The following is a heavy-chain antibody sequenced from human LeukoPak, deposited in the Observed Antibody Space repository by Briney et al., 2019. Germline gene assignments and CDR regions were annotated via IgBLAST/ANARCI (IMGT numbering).Heavy chain of an antibody. CDR3: ARSQRGYSYGEH. J-gene: IGHJ4*02. Sequence: GGSLRLSCAASGFTFSTYWMHWVRQAPGKGLVWLSRVDNDGSGTSYADSVKGRFTISRDNGKNILFLQMDSLRAEDTAVYFCARSQRGYSYGEHWGQGTPVTVSS. V-gene: IGHV3-74*01. D-gene: IGHD5-18*01. CDR2: VDNDGSGT. CDR1: GFTFSTYW.